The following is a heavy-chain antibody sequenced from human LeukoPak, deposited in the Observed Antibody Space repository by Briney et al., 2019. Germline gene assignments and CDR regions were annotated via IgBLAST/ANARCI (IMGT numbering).Heavy chain of an antibody. CDR2: IYHSGST. V-gene: IGHV4-38-2*02. CDR3: ARDLMGIAAAGLDY. Sequence: KPSETLSLTCTVSGYSISSGYYWGWIRQPPGKGLEWIESIYHSGSTYYNPSLKSRVTISVDTSKNQFSLKLSSVIAADTAVYYCARDLMGIAAAGLDYWGQGTLVTVSS. CDR1: GYSISSGYY. J-gene: IGHJ4*02. D-gene: IGHD6-13*01.